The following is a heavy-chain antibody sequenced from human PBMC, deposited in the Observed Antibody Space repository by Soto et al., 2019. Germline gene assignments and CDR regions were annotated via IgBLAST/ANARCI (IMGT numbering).Heavy chain of an antibody. Sequence: QVTLKESGPVLVKPTETLTLTCTVSGFSLSNARMGVSWIRQPPGKALEWLAHIFSNDEKSYSTSLKSRLTISKDTSKSQVVLTMTNMDPVDTATYYCARSLWEVRGVGGAIDYWGQGTLVTVSS. D-gene: IGHD3-10*01. CDR3: ARSLWEVRGVGGAIDY. J-gene: IGHJ4*02. CDR1: GFSLSNARMG. V-gene: IGHV2-26*01. CDR2: IFSNDEK.